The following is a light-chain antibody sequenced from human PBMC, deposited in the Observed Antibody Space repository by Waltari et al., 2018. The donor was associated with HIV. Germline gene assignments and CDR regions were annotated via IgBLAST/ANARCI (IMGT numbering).Light chain of an antibody. Sequence: DNVMTQSPDSLAVSLGERATINCKSNQSGLYSSNNKNYLAWYQHKPGQPPKLLIYWASSRKSRAPDRFSGSGSGTHFTLTSRSLRAEDVAVYYCQQSYTTPYTFGQGTKVEIK. V-gene: IGKV4-1*01. CDR2: WAS. J-gene: IGKJ2*01. CDR3: QQSYTTPYT. CDR1: QSGLYSSNNKNY.